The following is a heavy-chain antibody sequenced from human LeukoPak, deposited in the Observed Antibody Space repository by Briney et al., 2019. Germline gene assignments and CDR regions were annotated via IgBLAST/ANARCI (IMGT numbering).Heavy chain of an antibody. CDR3: ARDSSSWYRLYYFDY. CDR2: INAGNGNT. Sequence: ASVKVSCKASGYTLTSYAMHWVRQAPGQRLEWMGWINAGNGNTKYSQKFQGRVTITRDTSASTAYMELSSLRSEDTAVYYCARDSSSWYRLYYFDYWGQGTLVTVSS. J-gene: IGHJ4*02. V-gene: IGHV1-3*01. CDR1: GYTLTSYA. D-gene: IGHD6-13*01.